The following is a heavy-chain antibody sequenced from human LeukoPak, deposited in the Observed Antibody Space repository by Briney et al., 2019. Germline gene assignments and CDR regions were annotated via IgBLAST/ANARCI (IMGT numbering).Heavy chain of an antibody. J-gene: IGHJ4*02. Sequence: GGSLRLSCEGSGFTFGDYFMTWIRQAPGKGLEWLSYISDSAHVIYYAESVQGRFTVSRDNAKMSLFLQMDSLRVDDTAVYYCSRRGWGSYSQDYWGQGTLVTVSA. V-gene: IGHV3-11*04. CDR3: SRRGWGSYSQDY. CDR2: ISDSAHVI. CDR1: GFTFGDYF. D-gene: IGHD1-26*01.